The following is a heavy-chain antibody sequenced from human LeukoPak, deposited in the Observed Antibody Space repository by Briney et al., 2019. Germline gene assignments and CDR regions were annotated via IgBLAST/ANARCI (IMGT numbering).Heavy chain of an antibody. CDR2: INYTSKWNY. CDR1: GDSVSSRNIT. CDR3: ARDKSLAFDF. D-gene: IGHD3-16*02. Sequence: SQTLSLTCAISGDSVSSRNITWNWIRQSPSRGLEWLGRINYTSKWNYDYVISMKGRITINPDTSKNQFSLQLNSVTPEDTAIYYCARDKSLAFDFWGQGTVVTVSS. J-gene: IGHJ3*01. V-gene: IGHV6-1*01.